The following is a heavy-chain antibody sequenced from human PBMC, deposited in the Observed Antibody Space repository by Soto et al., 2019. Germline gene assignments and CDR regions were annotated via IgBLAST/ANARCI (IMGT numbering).Heavy chain of an antibody. J-gene: IGHJ5*02. CDR3: AKDLLSMVRGVSWFEP. D-gene: IGHD3-10*01. Sequence: PGGFRRRACAASGFTFSSYGMHWVRQAPGKGLEWVAVISYDGSNKYYADSVKGRFTISRDNSKNALYLQMNSLRAEDTAVYYCAKDLLSMVRGVSWFEPWGQGTLVTVSS. V-gene: IGHV3-30*18. CDR2: ISYDGSNK. CDR1: GFTFSSYG.